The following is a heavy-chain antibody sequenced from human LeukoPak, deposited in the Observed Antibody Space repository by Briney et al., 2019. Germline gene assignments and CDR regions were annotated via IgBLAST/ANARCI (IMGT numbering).Heavy chain of an antibody. V-gene: IGHV4-34*01. J-gene: IGHJ5*02. D-gene: IGHD3-22*01. CDR1: GGSFSGYY. CDR2: INHSGRT. CDR3: ARGFGKNYYDSSGYYPNWFDP. Sequence: SETLSLTCAVYGGSFSGYYWSWLRQPPGKGLEWIGEINHSGRTNYNPSLKSRVTISVDTSKNQFSLKLSSVTAADTAVYYCARGFGKNYYDSSGYYPNWFDPWGQGTLVTVSS.